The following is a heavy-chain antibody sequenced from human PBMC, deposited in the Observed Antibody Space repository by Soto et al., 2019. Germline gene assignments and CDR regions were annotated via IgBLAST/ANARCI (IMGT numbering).Heavy chain of an antibody. V-gene: IGHV4-59*01. D-gene: IGHD2-21*01. CDR2: IYYSGST. CDR3: ARDGKRILAFDI. Sequence: PSETLSLTCTVSGGSISSYYWSWIRQPPGKGLEWIGYIYYSGSTNYNPSLKSQVTISVDTSKNQFSLKLSSVTAADTAVYYCARDGKRILAFDIWGQGTMVTVSS. J-gene: IGHJ3*02. CDR1: GGSISSYY.